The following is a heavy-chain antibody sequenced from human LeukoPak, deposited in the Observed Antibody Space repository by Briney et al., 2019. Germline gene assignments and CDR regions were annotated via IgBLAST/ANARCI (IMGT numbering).Heavy chain of an antibody. V-gene: IGHV4-34*01. Sequence: SETLSLTCAVYGGSFIGFHWNWIRQAPGKGLEWIGDINHSGSTNYNPSLTSRVTISVDTSKNQFSLKLSSVTAADTAVYYCARAAPPTRGVTRYYYYYYMDVWGKGTTVTVSS. CDR2: INHSGST. J-gene: IGHJ6*03. CDR3: ARAAPPTRGVTRYYYYYYMDV. CDR1: GGSFIGFH. D-gene: IGHD4-17*01.